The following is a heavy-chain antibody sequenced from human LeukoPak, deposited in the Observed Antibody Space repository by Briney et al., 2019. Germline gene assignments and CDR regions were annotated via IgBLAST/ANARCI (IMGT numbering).Heavy chain of an antibody. J-gene: IGHJ4*02. CDR3: ARDRRAVTGGFDY. Sequence: GGSLRLSCAASGFTFSDYYTSWIRQAPGKGLEWVSYISSSGNSIYYADSVKGRFTISRDNAKNSLYLQMNSLRAEETAVYYCARDRRAVTGGFDYWGQGTLVTVSS. V-gene: IGHV3-11*01. CDR1: GFTFSDYY. CDR2: ISSSGNSI. D-gene: IGHD6-19*01.